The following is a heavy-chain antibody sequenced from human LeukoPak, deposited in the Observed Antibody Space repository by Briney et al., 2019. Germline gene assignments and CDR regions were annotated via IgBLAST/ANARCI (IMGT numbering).Heavy chain of an antibody. CDR2: ISSSRSTI. CDR3: ARLRLGELSLLDY. J-gene: IGHJ4*02. Sequence: PGGSLRLSCAASGFTFSSYEMNWVRQAPGKGLEWVSYISSSRSTIYYADSVKGRFTISRDNAKNSLYLQMNSLRAEDTAVYYCARLRLGELSLLDYWGQGTLVTVSS. D-gene: IGHD3-16*02. CDR1: GFTFSSYE. V-gene: IGHV3-48*03.